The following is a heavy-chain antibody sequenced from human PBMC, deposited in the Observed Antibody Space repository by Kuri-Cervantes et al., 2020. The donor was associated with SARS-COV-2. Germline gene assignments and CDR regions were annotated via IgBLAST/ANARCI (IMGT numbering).Heavy chain of an antibody. Sequence: GESLKISCAASGFTVSSNYMSWVRQAPGKGLEWVSAISGSGGSTYYADSVKGRFTISRDNSKNTLYLQMNSLRAGDTAVYYCARLSNYHDNSGQYWYFGLWGRGTLVTVSS. CDR3: ARLSNYHDNSGQYWYFGL. D-gene: IGHD3-22*01. CDR1: GFTVSSNY. J-gene: IGHJ2*01. CDR2: ISGSGGST. V-gene: IGHV3-53*01.